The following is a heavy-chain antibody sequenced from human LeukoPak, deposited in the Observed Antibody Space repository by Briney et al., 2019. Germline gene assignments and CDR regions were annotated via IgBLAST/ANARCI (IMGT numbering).Heavy chain of an antibody. J-gene: IGHJ4*02. D-gene: IGHD3-10*01. Sequence: PGGSLRLSCAASGFTFSSYEMNWVRQAPGKGLEWVSYISSSGSTIYYADSVKGRFTISRDNAKNSLYLQMNSLRAEDTAVYYCARDRDYYGSGIPFDYWGQGTLVTVSS. CDR1: GFTFSSYE. V-gene: IGHV3-48*03. CDR3: ARDRDYYGSGIPFDY. CDR2: ISSSGSTI.